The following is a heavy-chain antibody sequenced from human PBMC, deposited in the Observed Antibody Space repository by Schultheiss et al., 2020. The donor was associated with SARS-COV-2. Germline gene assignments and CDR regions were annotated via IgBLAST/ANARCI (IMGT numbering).Heavy chain of an antibody. J-gene: IGHJ5*02. CDR1: GGYISSYY. D-gene: IGHD6-19*01. Sequence: SQTLSLTCTVSGGYISSYYWSWIRQPAGKGLQWIGRIYTSGSTNYNPSLKSRVTMSVDTSKNQFSLKLSSVTAADTAVYYCASDPGIAVAGDYPDQNWFDPWGQGTLVTVSS. V-gene: IGHV4-4*07. CDR3: ASDPGIAVAGDYPDQNWFDP. CDR2: IYTSGST.